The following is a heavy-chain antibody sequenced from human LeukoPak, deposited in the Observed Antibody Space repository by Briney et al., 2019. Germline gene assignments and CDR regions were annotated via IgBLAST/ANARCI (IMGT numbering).Heavy chain of an antibody. J-gene: IGHJ4*02. Sequence: GGSLRLSCAASGFTFSSYSMNWVRQAPGKGLEWVSYISSASGSIYYADSVKGRFTISRDNAKNSLFLQMNSLRAEDAAVYYCARLPAYCSSTSCYYDYWGQGTLVTVSS. D-gene: IGHD2-2*01. CDR3: ARLPAYCSSTSCYYDY. CDR1: GFTFSSYS. CDR2: ISSASGSI. V-gene: IGHV3-48*04.